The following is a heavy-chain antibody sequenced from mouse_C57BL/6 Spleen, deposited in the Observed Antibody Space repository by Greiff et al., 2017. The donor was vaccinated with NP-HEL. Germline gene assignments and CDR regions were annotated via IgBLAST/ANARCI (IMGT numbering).Heavy chain of an antibody. Sequence: VQLQESGAELVRPGASVTLSCKASGYTFTDYEMHWVKQTPVHGLEWIGAIDPETGGTAYNQKFKGKAILTAYKSSSTAYMELRSLTSEDSAVYYCTRPYYYGSGFAYWGQGTLVTVSA. J-gene: IGHJ3*01. CDR1: GYTFTDYE. CDR3: TRPYYYGSGFAY. V-gene: IGHV1-15*01. D-gene: IGHD1-1*01. CDR2: IDPETGGT.